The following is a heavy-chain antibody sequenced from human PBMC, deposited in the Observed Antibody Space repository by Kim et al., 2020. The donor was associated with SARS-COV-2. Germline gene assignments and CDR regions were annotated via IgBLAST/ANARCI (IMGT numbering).Heavy chain of an antibody. CDR2: IWYDGSNK. CDR1: GFTFSSYG. V-gene: IGHV3-33*06. CDR3: AKQGSPETCGGDCYPPLWTYYYYGMDV. Sequence: GGSLRLSCAASGFTFSSYGMHWVRQAPGKGLEWVAVIWYDGSNKYYADSVKGRFTISRDNSKNTLYLQMNSLRAEDTAVYYCAKQGSPETCGGDCYPPLWTYYYYGMDVWGQGTTVTVSS. D-gene: IGHD2-21*02. J-gene: IGHJ6*02.